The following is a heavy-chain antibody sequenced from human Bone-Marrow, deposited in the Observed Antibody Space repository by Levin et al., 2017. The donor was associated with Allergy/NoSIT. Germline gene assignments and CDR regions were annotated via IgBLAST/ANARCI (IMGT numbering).Heavy chain of an antibody. CDR3: ARRLDYDFWSGLRGPFDY. CDR1: GGTISSSSYY. D-gene: IGHD3-3*01. CDR2: IYYSGST. Sequence: PSETLSLTCTVSGGTISSSSYYWGWIRQPPGKGLEWIGSIYYSGSTYYNPSLKSRVTISVDTSKNQFSLKLSSVTAADTAVYYCARRLDYDFWSGLRGPFDYWGQGTLVTVSS. V-gene: IGHV4-39*01. J-gene: IGHJ4*02.